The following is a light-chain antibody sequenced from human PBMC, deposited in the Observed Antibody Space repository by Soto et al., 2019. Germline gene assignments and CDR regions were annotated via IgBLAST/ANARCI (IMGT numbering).Light chain of an antibody. J-gene: IGKJ3*01. Sequence: EIVLTQSPGTLSLSPGERATLSCRASQSVSSSYLAWYQQKPGQAPRLLIYDASRATGIPDRFSGSGSGTDFTLTITRLEPEDFAVYYCQHYGTSALFGPGTKVXX. CDR3: QHYGTSAL. CDR2: DAS. V-gene: IGKV3-20*01. CDR1: QSVSSSY.